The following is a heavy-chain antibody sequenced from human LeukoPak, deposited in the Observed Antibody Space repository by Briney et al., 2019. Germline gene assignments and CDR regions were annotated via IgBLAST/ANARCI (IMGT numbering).Heavy chain of an antibody. Sequence: KESGPALVKPTQTLTLTCTFSGFSLSTSGMRVNWIRQPPGKALEWLARIDWDDDKFYSTSLKTWLTIPKDTSKNQVVLTMTNMDPVDTGTYYCARMMTDSSGLFDYWGQGTLVTVSS. J-gene: IGHJ4*02. CDR2: IDWDDDK. CDR3: ARMMTDSSGLFDY. V-gene: IGHV2-70*04. D-gene: IGHD3-22*01. CDR1: GFSLSTSGMR.